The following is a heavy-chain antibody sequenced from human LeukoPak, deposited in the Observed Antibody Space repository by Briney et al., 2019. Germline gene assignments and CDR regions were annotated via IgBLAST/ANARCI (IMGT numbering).Heavy chain of an antibody. J-gene: IGHJ5*02. CDR1: GDSVSSYSAA. Sequence: SQTLTLTCAISGDSVSSYSAAWNWITQSPSIGLEWLGRTYYRSKWYNDYAVSVKSRITIHHYTSKNQFSLKLSSVAAADTAVYSCARLFPTHMYSSGDDPWGQGTLVTVSS. CDR3: ARLFPTHMYSSGDDP. CDR2: TYYRSKWYN. D-gene: IGHD6-19*01. V-gene: IGHV6-1*01.